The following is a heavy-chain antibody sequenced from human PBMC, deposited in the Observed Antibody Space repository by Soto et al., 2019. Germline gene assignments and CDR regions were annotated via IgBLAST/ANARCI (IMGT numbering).Heavy chain of an antibody. CDR1: GYNFTNYE. D-gene: IGHD3-22*01. Sequence: ASVKVSCKASGYNFTNYEINWVRQATGQGLEWMGWMNPNSGKTGYAQKLQGRVTMTRDTSINTAYMELSSLTSEDTAVYYCARASGYYLYDYWGQGTLVTVSS. J-gene: IGHJ4*02. V-gene: IGHV1-8*01. CDR3: ARASGYYLYDY. CDR2: MNPNSGKT.